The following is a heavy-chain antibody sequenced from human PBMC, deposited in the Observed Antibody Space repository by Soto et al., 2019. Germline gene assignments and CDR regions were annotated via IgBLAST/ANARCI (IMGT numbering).Heavy chain of an antibody. J-gene: IGHJ6*03. CDR2: IYYSGST. V-gene: IGHV4-59*01. D-gene: IGHD2-15*01. CDR1: GGSISSYY. Sequence: SETLSLTCTVSGGSISSYYWSWIRQPPGKGLEWIGYIYYSGSTNYNPSLKSRVTISVDTSKNQFSLKLSSVTAADTAVYYCARRVVVAATHYYYYYMDVWGKGTTVTVSS. CDR3: ARRVVVAATHYYYYYMDV.